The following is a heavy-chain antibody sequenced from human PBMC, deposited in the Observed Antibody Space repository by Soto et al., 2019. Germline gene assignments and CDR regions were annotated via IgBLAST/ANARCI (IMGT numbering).Heavy chain of an antibody. CDR2: ISSSSSYI. CDR3: ARYRIYGDYWYFDL. CDR1: GFTFSSYS. D-gene: IGHD4-17*01. J-gene: IGHJ2*01. V-gene: IGHV3-21*04. Sequence: PGGSLRLSCAASGFTFSSYSMNWVCQAPGKGLEWVSSISSSSSYIYYADSVKGRFTISRDNAKNSLYLQMNSLRAEDTAVYYCARYRIYGDYWYFDLWGRGTLVTVSS.